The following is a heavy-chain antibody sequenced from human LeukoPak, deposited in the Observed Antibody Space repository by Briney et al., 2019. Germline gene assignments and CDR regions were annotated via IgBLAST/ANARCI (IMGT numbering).Heavy chain of an antibody. CDR2: IAYTGTI. CDR3: ARDPHSLDY. Sequence: PGGSLRLSCAASGSSFSSYSMNWVRQAPGKGLEWVAYIAYTGTIHYADSVRGRFAISRDNAKNSLYLQLNSLRVEDTAVYYCARDPHSLDYWGQGTRVTVSS. V-gene: IGHV3-48*01. J-gene: IGHJ4*02. CDR1: GSSFSSYS.